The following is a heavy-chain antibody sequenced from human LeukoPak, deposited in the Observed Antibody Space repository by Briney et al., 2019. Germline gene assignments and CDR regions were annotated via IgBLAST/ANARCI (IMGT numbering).Heavy chain of an antibody. CDR3: AREQTDCSGGSCYPTYAFDI. CDR2: IGSGTSTM. V-gene: IGHV3-48*01. J-gene: IGHJ3*02. Sequence: PGGSLRLSCAASGFTFSDFTMNWVRQAPGKGLEWVSNIGSGTSTMYYADSVKGRFTMSRDNARNLLYLQMNSLRAEDTAVYYCAREQTDCSGGSCYPTYAFDIWGQGTMVTVSS. D-gene: IGHD2-15*01. CDR1: GFTFSDFT.